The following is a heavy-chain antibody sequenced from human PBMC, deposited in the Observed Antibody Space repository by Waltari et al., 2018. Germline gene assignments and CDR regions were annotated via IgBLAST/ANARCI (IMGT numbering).Heavy chain of an antibody. J-gene: IGHJ4*02. D-gene: IGHD3-22*01. CDR2: ISGRGGST. Sequence: EVQLLESGGGLVQPGGSLRLSCAASGFTFSSSAMSWVRQAPGKGLEWVSAISGRGGSTYYADSVKGRCTISRDNSKNTLYLQMNSLGAEDTTVYYCAKGGVYYDSSGYYSGGGDYWGQGTLVTVSS. CDR1: GFTFSSSA. CDR3: AKGGVYYDSSGYYSGGGDY. V-gene: IGHV3-23*01.